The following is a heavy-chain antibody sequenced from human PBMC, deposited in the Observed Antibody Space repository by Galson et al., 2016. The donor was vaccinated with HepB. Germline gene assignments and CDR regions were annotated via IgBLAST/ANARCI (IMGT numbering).Heavy chain of an antibody. CDR2: SYYRGST. CDR3: AGEVGFFGESV. Sequence: SETLSLTCSVSDGSITSYSWSWIRQPPGKGLEWIGQSYYRGSTSYKSSLKSRVSISVDMSKNQVSLKLSSVTAADTAVYYCAGEVGFFGESVWGQGTTVIVSS. J-gene: IGHJ6*02. CDR1: DGSITSYS. D-gene: IGHD3-10*01. V-gene: IGHV4-59*01.